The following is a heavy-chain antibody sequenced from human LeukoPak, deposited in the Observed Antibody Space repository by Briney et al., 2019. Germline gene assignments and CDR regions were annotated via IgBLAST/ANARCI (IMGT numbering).Heavy chain of an antibody. CDR1: GYTFTSYD. CDR3: ARDKAVAGTGYYYGMDV. D-gene: IGHD6-19*01. J-gene: IGHJ6*02. CDR2: MNPNSGNT. V-gene: IGHV1-8*01. Sequence: ASVKVSCKASGYTFTSYDINWVRQATGQGLEWMGWMNPNSGNTGYAQKFQGRVTMTRNTSISTAYMELSSLRSEDTAVYYCARDKAVAGTGYYYGMDVWGQGTTVTVSS.